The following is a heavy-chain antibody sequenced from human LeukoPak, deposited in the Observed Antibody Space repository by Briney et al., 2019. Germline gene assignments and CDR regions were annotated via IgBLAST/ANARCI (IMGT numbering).Heavy chain of an antibody. CDR1: GYTLTELA. D-gene: IGHD6-13*01. CDR2: FDPEDGET. Sequence: ASVKVSCKVSGYTLTELAVHWVRQAPGKGLEWMANFDPEDGETLYTQKFQGRVTLTEDTSTDTAYFELSSLRSDDTAVYYCATGLPAAAAAPTWGQGTLVTVSS. J-gene: IGHJ5*02. CDR3: ATGLPAAAAAPT. V-gene: IGHV1-24*01.